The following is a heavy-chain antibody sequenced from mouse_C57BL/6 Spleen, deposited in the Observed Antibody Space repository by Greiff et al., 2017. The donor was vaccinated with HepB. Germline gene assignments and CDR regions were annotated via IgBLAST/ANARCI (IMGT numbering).Heavy chain of an antibody. J-gene: IGHJ2*01. D-gene: IGHD1-1*01. Sequence: VQLHQSGAELVRPGASVTLSCKASGYTFTDYEMHWVKQTPVHGLEWIGAIDPETGGTAYNQKFKGKAILTADKSSSTAYMELRSLTSEDSAVYYCTRHYYYLYWGQGTTLTVSS. CDR1: GYTFTDYE. V-gene: IGHV1-15*01. CDR2: IDPETGGT. CDR3: TRHYYYLY.